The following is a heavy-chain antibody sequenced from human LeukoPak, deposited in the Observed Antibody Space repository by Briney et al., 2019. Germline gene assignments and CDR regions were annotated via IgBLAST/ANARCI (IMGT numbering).Heavy chain of an antibody. CDR1: GFTFSSYS. J-gene: IGHJ4*02. CDR3: AKGLGVTGRPRGFDY. V-gene: IGHV3-21*04. CDR2: ISSSSSYI. Sequence: GGSLRLSCAASGFTFSSYSMNWVRQAPGKGLEWVSSISSSSSYIYYADSVKGRFTISRDNSKNTLYLQMNSLRAEDTAVYYCAKGLGVTGRPRGFDYWGQGTLVTVSS. D-gene: IGHD2-21*02.